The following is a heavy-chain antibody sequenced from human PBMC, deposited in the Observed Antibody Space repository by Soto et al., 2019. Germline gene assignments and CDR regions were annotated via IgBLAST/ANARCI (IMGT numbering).Heavy chain of an antibody. CDR2: INPYTSTT. V-gene: IGHV1-2*02. CDR1: GYSFTHYY. J-gene: IGHJ4*02. Sequence: QVQLVQSGAEMKKLGASVKVYCKASGYSFTHYYVHWVRQAPGQGLEWMGWINPYTSTTTYAPKFEGVVSMTRDKSVSTASIEMSGPLSDDSALDVGARASCSPRKGYAPLGFWGQGTLVAVSS. D-gene: IGHD2-15*01. CDR3: ARASCSPRKGYAPLGF.